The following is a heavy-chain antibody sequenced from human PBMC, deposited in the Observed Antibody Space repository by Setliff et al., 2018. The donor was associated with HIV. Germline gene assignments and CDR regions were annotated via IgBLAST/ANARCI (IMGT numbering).Heavy chain of an antibody. J-gene: IGHJ4*02. CDR3: ASSRRGSYAIDN. CDR1: GYTFTSYD. CDR2: ISAYNGNT. V-gene: IGHV1-18*01. Sequence: ASVKVSCKASGYTFTSYDISWVRQAPGQGLEWMGWISAYNGNTNYAQKLQGRVTMTTDTSTSTAYMELRSLRSEDTAVYYCASSRRGSYAIDNWGQGTLVTVSS. D-gene: IGHD3-16*01.